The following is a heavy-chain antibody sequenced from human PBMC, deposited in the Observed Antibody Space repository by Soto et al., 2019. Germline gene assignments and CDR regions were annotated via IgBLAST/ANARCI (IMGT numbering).Heavy chain of an antibody. Sequence: PGGSLRLSCAASGFTFSSYAMHWVRQAPGKGLEWVAVISYDGSNKYYADSVKGRFTISRDNSKNTLYLQMNSLRAEDTAVYYCATPARIVGATRFDYWGQGTLVTVSS. CDR1: GFTFSSYA. CDR2: ISYDGSNK. V-gene: IGHV3-30-3*01. CDR3: ATPARIVGATRFDY. D-gene: IGHD1-26*01. J-gene: IGHJ4*02.